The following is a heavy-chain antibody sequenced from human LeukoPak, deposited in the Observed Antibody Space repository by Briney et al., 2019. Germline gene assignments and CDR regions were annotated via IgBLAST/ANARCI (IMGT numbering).Heavy chain of an antibody. D-gene: IGHD5-18*01. CDR2: ITGSGGGT. Sequence: GGSLRLFCAASGFTFSSSGMGWVRQAPGKGLECVSPITGSGGGTSYTDSVKGRFTISRDNSKNTLYLQMNSLRAEDTAVYYCARGRNTGRQFYFDYWGQGTLVTVAS. CDR3: ARGRNTGRQFYFDY. V-gene: IGHV3-23*01. J-gene: IGHJ4*02. CDR1: GFTFSSSG.